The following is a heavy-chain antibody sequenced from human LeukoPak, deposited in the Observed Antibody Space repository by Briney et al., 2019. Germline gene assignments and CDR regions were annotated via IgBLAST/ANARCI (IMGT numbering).Heavy chain of an antibody. CDR1: GFTFSRSD. CDR2: IRTAGDA. J-gene: IGHJ4*02. CDR3: ARASDIENYYFDD. Sequence: GGSLRLSCATSGFTFSRSDMHWVRQVPGKGLEWVSTIRTAGDAFFPDSVRGRFTVSRENGKNSVYLQMHSLRAGDTAVYYCARASDIENYYFDDWGQGTLVTVSS. D-gene: IGHD2-15*01. V-gene: IGHV3-13*01.